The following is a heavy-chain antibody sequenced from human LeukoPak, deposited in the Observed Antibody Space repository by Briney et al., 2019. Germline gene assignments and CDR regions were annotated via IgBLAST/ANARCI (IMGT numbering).Heavy chain of an antibody. CDR3: ASSDGGDAFDI. V-gene: IGHV3-48*03. J-gene: IGHJ3*02. Sequence: PGGSLRPSFAASGFTFGSYERNGFGKAQGRGWEWVSYISSSGSTIYYADSVKGRFTISRDNAKNSLYLQMNSLRAEDTAVYYCASSDGGDAFDIWGQGTMVTVSS. CDR2: ISSSGSTI. CDR1: GFTFGSYE. D-gene: IGHD4-23*01.